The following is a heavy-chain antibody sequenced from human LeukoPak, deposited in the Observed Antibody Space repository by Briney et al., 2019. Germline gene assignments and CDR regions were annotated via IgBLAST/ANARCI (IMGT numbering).Heavy chain of an antibody. Sequence: PSETLSLTCTVSGGSISSGGYYWSWIRQHPGKGLEWIGYIYYSGSTYYNPSLKSRVTISVDTSKNQFSLKLSPVTAADTAVYYCARVAYSGSYFGWFDPWGQGTLVTVSS. CDR1: GGSISSGGYY. CDR2: IYYSGST. D-gene: IGHD1-26*01. V-gene: IGHV4-31*03. J-gene: IGHJ5*02. CDR3: ARVAYSGSYFGWFDP.